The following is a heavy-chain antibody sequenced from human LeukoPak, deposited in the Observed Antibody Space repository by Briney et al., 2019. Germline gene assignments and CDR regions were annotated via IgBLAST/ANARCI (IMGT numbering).Heavy chain of an antibody. CDR3: ARGLASIYCSSTSCPHAGFDP. J-gene: IGHJ5*02. Sequence: PSETLSLTCTVSGGSISSYYWSWLRQPAGKGLEWIGRIYTSGSTNYNPSLKSRVTISVDKSKNQFSLKLSSVTAADTAVYYCARGLASIYCSSTSCPHAGFDPWGQGTLVTVSS. D-gene: IGHD2-2*01. CDR2: IYTSGST. CDR1: GGSISSYY. V-gene: IGHV4-4*07.